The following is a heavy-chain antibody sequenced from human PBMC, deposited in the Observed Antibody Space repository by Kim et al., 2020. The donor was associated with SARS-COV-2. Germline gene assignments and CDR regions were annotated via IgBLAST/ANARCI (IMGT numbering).Heavy chain of an antibody. CDR3: ARISTMVRGDFDY. V-gene: IGHV4-34*01. Sequence: SETLSLTCAVYGGSFSGYYWSWIRQPPGKGLEWIGEINHSGSTNYNPSLKSRVTISVDTSKNQFSLKLSSVTAADTAVYYCARISTMVRGDFDYWGQGTLVTVSS. CDR2: INHSGST. D-gene: IGHD3-10*01. J-gene: IGHJ4*02. CDR1: GGSFSGYY.